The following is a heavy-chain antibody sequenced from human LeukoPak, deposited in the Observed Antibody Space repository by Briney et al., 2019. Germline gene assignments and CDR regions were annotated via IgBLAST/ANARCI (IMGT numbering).Heavy chain of an antibody. CDR3: AMENWGELHLDY. CDR2: TYYRSKWYN. V-gene: IGHV6-1*01. Sequence: SQTLSLTCAISGDSVSNNRAAWNWIRQSPSRGLEWLGRTYYRSKWYNDYAVSVSSRIIINPDTSNNQFSLHLISVTPEGTAGYYCAMENWGELHLDYWGQGALVTVSS. D-gene: IGHD7-27*01. CDR1: GDSVSNNRAA. J-gene: IGHJ4*02.